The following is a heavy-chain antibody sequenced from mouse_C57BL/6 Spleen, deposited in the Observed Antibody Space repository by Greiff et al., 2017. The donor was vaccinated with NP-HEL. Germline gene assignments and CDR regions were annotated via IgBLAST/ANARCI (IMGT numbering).Heavy chain of an antibody. J-gene: IGHJ3*01. CDR3: ARGFYGSFAY. Sequence: EVKLVESGGGLVKPGGSLKLSCAASGFTFSSYAMSWVRQTPEKRLEWVATISDGGSYTYYPDNVKGRFTISRDNAKNNLYLQMSRLKSEDTAMYYCARGFYGSFAYWGQGTLVTVSA. CDR1: GFTFSSYA. V-gene: IGHV5-4*03. D-gene: IGHD1-1*01. CDR2: ISDGGSYT.